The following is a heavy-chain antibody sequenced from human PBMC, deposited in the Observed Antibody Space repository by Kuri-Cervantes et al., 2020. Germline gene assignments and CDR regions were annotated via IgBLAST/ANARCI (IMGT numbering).Heavy chain of an antibody. CDR2: TYYRSKWYN. V-gene: IGHV6-1*01. CDR3: AGSPAVPAGVGDWFDP. CDR1: GDSVSSNSAA. J-gene: IGHJ5*02. Sequence: SETLSLTCAISGDSVSSNSAAWNWIRQSPSRGLEWLGRTYYRSKWYNDYAVSVKSRITINPDTSKNQFSLKLSSVTAADTAVYYCAGSPAVPAGVGDWFDPWGQGTLVTVSS. D-gene: IGHD6-19*01.